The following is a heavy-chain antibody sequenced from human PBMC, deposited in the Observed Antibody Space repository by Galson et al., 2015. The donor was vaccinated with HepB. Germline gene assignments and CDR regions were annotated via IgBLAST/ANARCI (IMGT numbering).Heavy chain of an antibody. CDR1: GFTFSSYA. Sequence: SLRLSCAASGFTFSSYAMHWVRQAPGKGLEWVAVISYDGSNRYYADSVKGRFTISRDNSKNTLYLQMNSLRAEDTAVYYCARGDIAAAGYWGQGTLVTVSS. D-gene: IGHD6-13*01. V-gene: IGHV3-30*04. CDR3: ARGDIAAAGY. CDR2: ISYDGSNR. J-gene: IGHJ4*02.